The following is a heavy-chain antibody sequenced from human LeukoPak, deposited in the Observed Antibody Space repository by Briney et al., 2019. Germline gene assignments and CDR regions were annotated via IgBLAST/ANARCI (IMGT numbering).Heavy chain of an antibody. CDR1: GFAFSSYW. J-gene: IGHJ4*02. CDR2: IKQDGSEK. CDR3: ARVLAGATYFDY. D-gene: IGHD1-26*01. V-gene: IGHV3-7*02. Sequence: GGSLRLSCAASGFAFSSYWMSWVRQAPGKGLEWVANIKQDGSEKYYVDSVKGRFTISRDNAKNSLDLQMNSLRAEDTAIYYCARVLAGATYFDYWGQGTLVTVSS.